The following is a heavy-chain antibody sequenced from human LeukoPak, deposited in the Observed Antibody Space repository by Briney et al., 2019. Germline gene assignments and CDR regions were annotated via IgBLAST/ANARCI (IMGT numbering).Heavy chain of an antibody. D-gene: IGHD1-26*01. CDR2: ISAYNGNT. J-gene: IGHJ5*02. CDR1: GYTFTSYG. V-gene: IGHV1-18*01. CDR3: ARVKVGATDRFDP. Sequence: ASVKVSCKACGYTFTSYGISWVRQAPGQGLEWMGWISAYNGNTNYAQKLQGRVTMTTDTSTSTAYMELRSLRSDDTAAYYCARVKVGATDRFDPWGQGTLVTVSS.